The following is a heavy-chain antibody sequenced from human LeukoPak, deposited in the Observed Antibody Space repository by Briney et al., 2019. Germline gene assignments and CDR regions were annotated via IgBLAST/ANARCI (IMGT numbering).Heavy chain of an antibody. CDR3: TRGGAARPDY. CDR1: GFTFSSYG. V-gene: IGHV3-48*01. CDR2: ISSSSSTI. D-gene: IGHD6-6*01. Sequence: GGSLRLFCAASGFTFSSYGMDWVRQAPGKGLEWVSYISSSSSTIYYANSVKGRFTISRDNAKNSLFLQMNSLRAEDTAVYYCTRGGAARPDYWGQGTLVTVSS. J-gene: IGHJ4*02.